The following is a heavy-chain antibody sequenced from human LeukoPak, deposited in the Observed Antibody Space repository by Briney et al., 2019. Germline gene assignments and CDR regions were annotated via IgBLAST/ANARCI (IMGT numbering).Heavy chain of an antibody. Sequence: PSETLSLTCTVSGGSISNYYWSWIRQPPGKGLEWIGYIYYSGSTNYNPSLKSRVTISVDTSKNQFSLKVNSVTAADTAVYYCARRMVGARDYFDYWGQGTLVTVSS. CDR1: GGSISNYY. D-gene: IGHD1-26*01. CDR3: ARRMVGARDYFDY. J-gene: IGHJ4*02. V-gene: IGHV4-59*08. CDR2: IYYSGST.